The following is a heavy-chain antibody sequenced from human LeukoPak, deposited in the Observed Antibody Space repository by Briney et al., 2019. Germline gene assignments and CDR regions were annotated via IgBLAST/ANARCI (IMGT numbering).Heavy chain of an antibody. Sequence: GGSLRLSCVGSGFTFRSHWVNWVRQSPGKGLEWVANIKPDGIDKYYVNSARGRFTVSRDNAKNSAFLQMNSLRAEDTAIYYCATISAQTFDIWGQGTLVSVSS. V-gene: IGHV3-7*01. J-gene: IGHJ3*02. CDR3: ATISAQTFDI. D-gene: IGHD5-24*01. CDR1: GFTFRSHW. CDR2: IKPDGIDK.